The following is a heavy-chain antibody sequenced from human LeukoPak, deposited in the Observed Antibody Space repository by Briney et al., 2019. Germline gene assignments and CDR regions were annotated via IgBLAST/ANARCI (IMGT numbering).Heavy chain of an antibody. CDR3: AGAGMVRGVITTLFDY. J-gene: IGHJ4*02. CDR2: ITAYNGNT. CDR1: GYTFTSYG. V-gene: IGHV1-18*01. D-gene: IGHD3-10*01. Sequence: ASVKVSCKASGYTFTSYGISRVRQAPGQGLEWMGWITAYNGNTYYAHKLQGRVTMTTDTSTSTAYMELRSLRSDDTAVYYCAGAGMVRGVITTLFDYWGQGTLVTVSS.